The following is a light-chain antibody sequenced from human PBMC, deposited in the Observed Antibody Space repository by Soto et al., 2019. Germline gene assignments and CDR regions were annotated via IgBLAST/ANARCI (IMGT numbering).Light chain of an antibody. V-gene: IGKV3-15*01. CDR3: QQYNNWPFS. Sequence: EIVLTQSPVTLSLSPGQGAALSCRASQSISNYLAWYQQKSGQSPRLLIYDVSIRATGVPARFSGTGSETDFTLTISGLQSEDSAVYFCQQYNNWPFSFGQGTRLEI. CDR2: DVS. CDR1: QSISNY. J-gene: IGKJ5*01.